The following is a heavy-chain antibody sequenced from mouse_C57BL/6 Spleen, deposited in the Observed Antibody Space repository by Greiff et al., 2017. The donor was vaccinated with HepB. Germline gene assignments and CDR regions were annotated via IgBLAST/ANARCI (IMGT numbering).Heavy chain of an antibody. J-gene: IGHJ2*01. CDR1: GYSITSGYY. CDR3: ARRRRRGDYFDY. CDR2: ISYDGSN. D-gene: IGHD1-2*01. V-gene: IGHV3-6*01. Sequence: EVKLQESGPGLVKPSQSLSLTCSVTGYSITSGYYWNWIRQFPGNKLEWMGYISYDGSNNYNPSLKNRISITRDTSKNQFFLKLNAVTTEDTATYYCARRRRRGDYFDYWGQGTTLTVSS.